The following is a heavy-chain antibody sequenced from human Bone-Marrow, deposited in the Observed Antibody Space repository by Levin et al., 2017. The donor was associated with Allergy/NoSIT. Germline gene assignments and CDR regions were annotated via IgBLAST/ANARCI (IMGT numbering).Heavy chain of an antibody. J-gene: IGHJ4*02. CDR1: GFTFSSHT. CDR2: IRASSVNT. CDR3: ARSNSRDGYNYFFDS. Sequence: PGESLKISCSASGFTFSSHTMNWVRQAPGKGLEWVSFIRASSVNTYYADSVRGRFTVSRDDAKNSLYLEMNSLRADDTAVYYCARSNSRDGYNYFFDSWGQGTLVTVSA. D-gene: IGHD5-24*01. V-gene: IGHV3-21*06.